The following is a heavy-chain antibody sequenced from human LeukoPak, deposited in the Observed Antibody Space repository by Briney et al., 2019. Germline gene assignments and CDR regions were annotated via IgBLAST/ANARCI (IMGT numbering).Heavy chain of an antibody. CDR1: GGSISSYY. CDR3: ARGTQTTIFGVVTSYYFDY. J-gene: IGHJ4*02. D-gene: IGHD3-3*01. CDR2: IYTSGST. V-gene: IGHV4-4*07. Sequence: PSETLSLTCTVSGGSISSYYWSWIRQPAGKGLEWIGRIYTSGSTNYNPSLKSRVTMSVDTSKNQFSLKLSSVTAADTAVYYCARGTQTTIFGVVTSYYFDYWGQGTLVTVSS.